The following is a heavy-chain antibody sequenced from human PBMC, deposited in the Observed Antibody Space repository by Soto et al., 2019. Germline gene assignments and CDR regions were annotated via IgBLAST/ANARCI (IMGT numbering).Heavy chain of an antibody. CDR3: AKEMIGEGIAVAGYYFDY. CDR1: GFTFSSYG. CDR2: ISYDGSNK. D-gene: IGHD6-19*01. J-gene: IGHJ4*02. Sequence: GGSLRLSCAASGFTFSSYGMHWVRQAPGKGLEWVAVISYDGSNKYYADSVKGRFTISRDNSKNTLYLQMNSLRAEDTAVYYCAKEMIGEGIAVAGYYFDYWGQGTLVTVSS. V-gene: IGHV3-30*18.